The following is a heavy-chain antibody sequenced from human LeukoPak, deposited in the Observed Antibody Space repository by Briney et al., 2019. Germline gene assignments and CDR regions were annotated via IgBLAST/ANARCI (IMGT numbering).Heavy chain of an antibody. CDR1: GGSISSYY. J-gene: IGHJ4*02. V-gene: IGHV4-59*08. D-gene: IGHD2-2*01. Sequence: SETLSLTCTVSGGSISSYYWSWIRQPPGKGLGWIGYIYYSGSTNYNPSLKSRVTISVDTSKNQFSLKLSSVTAADTAVYYRARLRCNSTSCLLDYWGQGTLVTVSS. CDR3: ARLRCNSTSCLLDY. CDR2: IYYSGST.